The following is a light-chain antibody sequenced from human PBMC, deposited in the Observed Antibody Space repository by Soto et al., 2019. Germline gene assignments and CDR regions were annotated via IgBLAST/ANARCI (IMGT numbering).Light chain of an antibody. CDR2: NTN. J-gene: IGLJ2*01. Sequence: QTVVTQEPSFSVSPGGTVTLTCSLSSGSVSTGYYPSWYQQTPGQAPRTLIYNTNTRSSGVPDRFSGSILGNKAALTITGAQADDECDYYCVLYIGSGISVFGGGTQLTVL. V-gene: IGLV8-61*01. CDR3: VLYIGSGISV. CDR1: SGSVSTGYY.